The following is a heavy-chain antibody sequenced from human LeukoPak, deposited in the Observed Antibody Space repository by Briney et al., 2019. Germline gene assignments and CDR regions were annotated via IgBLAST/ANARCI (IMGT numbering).Heavy chain of an antibody. Sequence: QPGRSLRLSCATSGFTFSSSTMRWVRQAPGKGLEGVAFITYDGSNTYYRDSVEGRFTISRDDSKNTVYLQMNSLRAEDTAVYCCAGSSSTARSYFDYWGQGILVTVSS. J-gene: IGHJ4*02. CDR1: GFTFSSST. V-gene: IGHV3-30*04. CDR2: ITYDGSNT. D-gene: IGHD5-18*01. CDR3: AGSSSTARSYFDY.